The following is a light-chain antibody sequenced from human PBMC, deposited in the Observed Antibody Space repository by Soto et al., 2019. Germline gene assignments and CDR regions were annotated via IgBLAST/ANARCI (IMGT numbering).Light chain of an antibody. Sequence: EIMSTLSPGTLSMYPGERATLTCRASQSLSSSYLAWYQQKPGQAPRLLIYDASNRATGIPARFSGSGSGTDFTLTISSLEPEDFAVYYCQQRRNWPPKITFGQGIRLEFK. V-gene: IGKV3-11*01. CDR1: QSLSSSY. J-gene: IGKJ5*01. CDR2: DAS. CDR3: QQRRNWPPKIT.